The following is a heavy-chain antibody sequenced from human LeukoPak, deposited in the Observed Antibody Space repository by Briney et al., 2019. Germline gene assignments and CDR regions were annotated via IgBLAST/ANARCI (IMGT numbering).Heavy chain of an antibody. V-gene: IGHV4-34*01. D-gene: IGHD3-16*01. J-gene: IGHJ5*02. CDR3: ARVIIGGEDWFDP. Sequence: GSLRLSCAASGFTFSSYSMNWIRQPPGKGLEWIGEINHSGSTNYNPSLKSRVTISVDTSKNQFSLKLSSVTAADTAVYYCARVIIGGEDWFDPWGQGTLVTVSS. CDR1: GFTFSSYS. CDR2: INHSGST.